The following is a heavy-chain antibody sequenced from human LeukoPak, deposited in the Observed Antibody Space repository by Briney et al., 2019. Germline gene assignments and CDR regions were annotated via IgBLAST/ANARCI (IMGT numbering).Heavy chain of an antibody. CDR1: GFTFSSYS. J-gene: IGHJ6*02. CDR3: ARLYSIGMDV. CDR2: ISSSSYI. D-gene: IGHD2-15*01. V-gene: IGHV3-21*01. Sequence: PGGSLRLSCAASGFTFSSYSMNWVRQAPGKGLEWVSSISSSSYIYYAESVKGRFTISRDNAKNSLYLQMNSLRAEDTAVYYCARLYSIGMDVWGQGTTVTVSS.